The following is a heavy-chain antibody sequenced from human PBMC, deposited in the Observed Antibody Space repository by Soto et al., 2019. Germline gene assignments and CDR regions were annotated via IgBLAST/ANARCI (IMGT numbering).Heavy chain of an antibody. CDR1: GFSFSSYA. D-gene: IGHD6-13*01. Sequence: EVQLLESGGGLVQPGGSLRLSCVASGFSFSSYAMNSVRQAPGKGLEWVSVISGRDGSTYYADSVKGRFTISRDNSKNTLYLQMNSLRAEDTAVYYCARDRERDAWYEDYWGQGTLVTVSS. J-gene: IGHJ4*02. CDR3: ARDRERDAWYEDY. CDR2: ISGRDGST. V-gene: IGHV3-23*01.